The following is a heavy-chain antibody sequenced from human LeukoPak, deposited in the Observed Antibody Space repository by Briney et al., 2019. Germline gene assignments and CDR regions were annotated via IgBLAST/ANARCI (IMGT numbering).Heavy chain of an antibody. CDR1: GYTFTGYY. V-gene: IGHV1-2*02. J-gene: IGHJ6*03. CDR2: INPNSGGS. CDR3: ARGVTLYYYYMDV. D-gene: IGHD5/OR15-5a*01. Sequence: ASVKVSCKASGYTFTGYYFHWVRQAPGQGLEWMGWINPNSGGSNYAQKFRGRVTMTRDTSISTAYMELSRLRSDDTAVCYCARGVTLYYYYMDVWGKGTTVTVSS.